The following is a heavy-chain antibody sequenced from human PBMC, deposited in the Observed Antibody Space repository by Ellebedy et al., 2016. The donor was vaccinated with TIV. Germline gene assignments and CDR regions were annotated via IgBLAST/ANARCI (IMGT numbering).Heavy chain of an antibody. CDR1: GFTVSSNY. CDR3: ARDRVNDAMDV. Sequence: PGGSLRLSCAASGFTVSSNYMSWVLQAPGQGLEWVSIIYSSGSTNYADSLKGRFTISRDNSKNTLYLHMNSLRAEDTAVYYCARDRVNDAMDVWGQGTTVTVSS. V-gene: IGHV3-53*01. CDR2: IYSSGST. J-gene: IGHJ6*02.